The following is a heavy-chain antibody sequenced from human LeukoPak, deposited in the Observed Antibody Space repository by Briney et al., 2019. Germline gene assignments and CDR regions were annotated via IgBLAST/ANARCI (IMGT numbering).Heavy chain of an antibody. CDR2: MNPNIGNT. V-gene: IGHV1-8*03. D-gene: IGHD6-13*01. J-gene: IGHJ4*02. Sequence: GASVTVSFTASGYTFTIYDINWVRQATGQGLEWMGWMNPNIGNTGYAQKFQGRVTITRSTSISTAYMELSSLRSEDTAVYYCASGSSSWYALEYWGQGTLVTVSS. CDR3: ASGSSSWYALEY. CDR1: GYTFTIYD.